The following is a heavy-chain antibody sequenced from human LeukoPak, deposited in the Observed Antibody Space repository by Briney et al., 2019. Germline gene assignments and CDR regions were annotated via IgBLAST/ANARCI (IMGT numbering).Heavy chain of an antibody. CDR1: GGSISTYY. CDR3: ARGGIAASHFDY. CDR2: IYYSGST. V-gene: IGHV4-59*01. D-gene: IGHD6-13*01. Sequence: SETLSLTCTVSGGSISTYYWSWIRQPPGKGLEWIGYIYYSGSTNYNPSLKSRVTMSVDTSKNQFSLKPSSVTAADTAVYYCARGGIAASHFDYWGQGTLVTVSS. J-gene: IGHJ4*02.